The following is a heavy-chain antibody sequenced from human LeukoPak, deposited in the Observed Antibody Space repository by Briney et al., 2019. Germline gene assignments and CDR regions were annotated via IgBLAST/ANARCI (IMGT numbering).Heavy chain of an antibody. CDR2: IYHSGST. J-gene: IGHJ6*03. CDR1: GYSISSGYY. D-gene: IGHD2-2*01. Sequence: SETLSLTCAVSGYSISSGYYWGWIRQPPGKGLESIGSIYHSGSTYYNPSLKIRVTISVDTSKNQFSLKLSSVTTADTAVYYCARLGYCSSTSCYSILDYYYYMDVWGKGTTVTVSS. CDR3: ARLGYCSSTSCYSILDYYYYMDV. V-gene: IGHV4-38-2*01.